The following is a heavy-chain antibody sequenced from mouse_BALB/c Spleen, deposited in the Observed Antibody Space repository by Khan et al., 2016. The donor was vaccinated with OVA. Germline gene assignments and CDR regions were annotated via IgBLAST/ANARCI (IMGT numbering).Heavy chain of an antibody. CDR3: VRDGAYHRNDGWFAY. CDR2: INPSNDYT. D-gene: IGHD2-14*01. CDR1: GYTFTSYT. J-gene: IGHJ3*01. Sequence: QVQLQQSGAELARPGASVKMSCKASGYTFTSYTIHWIKKRPGQGLEWIGYINPSNDYTNYNQKFKDKATLTTDKSSTTAYLQLSILTSDDSAVYNCVRDGAYHRNDGWFAYWGQGTLVTVSA. V-gene: IGHV1-4*01.